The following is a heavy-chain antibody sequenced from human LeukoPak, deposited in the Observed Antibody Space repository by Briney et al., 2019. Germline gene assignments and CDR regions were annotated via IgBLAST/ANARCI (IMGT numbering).Heavy chain of an antibody. Sequence: GGSLRLSCAASGFTFSSSGMYWVRQAPGKGLEWVAFIRYDGSDKYYADPVKGRFTISRDNSKNTVYLQMNSLRAEDTAVYYCANAPRDSSSNYYYYYMDVWGKGTTVTVSS. CDR3: ANAPRDSSSNYYYYYMDV. D-gene: IGHD6-6*01. CDR2: IRYDGSDK. V-gene: IGHV3-30*02. J-gene: IGHJ6*03. CDR1: GFTFSSSG.